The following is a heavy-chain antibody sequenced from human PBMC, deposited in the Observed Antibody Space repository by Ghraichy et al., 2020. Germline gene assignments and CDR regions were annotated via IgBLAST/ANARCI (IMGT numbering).Heavy chain of an antibody. CDR2: ISSSSSYI. Sequence: GGSLRLSCAASGFTFSSYSMNWVRQAPGKGLEWVSSISSSSSYIYYADSVKGRFTISRDNAKNSLYLQMNSLRAEDTAVYYCARERIAAAGDYYYYGMDVWGQGTTVTVSS. J-gene: IGHJ6*02. CDR1: GFTFSSYS. V-gene: IGHV3-21*01. D-gene: IGHD6-13*01. CDR3: ARERIAAAGDYYYYGMDV.